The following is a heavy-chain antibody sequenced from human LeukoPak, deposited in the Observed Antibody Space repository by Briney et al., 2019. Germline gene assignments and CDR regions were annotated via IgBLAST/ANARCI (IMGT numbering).Heavy chain of an antibody. CDR1: GDSISSHH. V-gene: IGHV4-4*07. CDR2: LMAREAI. Sequence: PSETLSLTCTVSGDSISSHHWSWIRQYAGKRLEWIGRLMAREAIDYNPSLRSRVTMSHDASRTQFSLKLRSVTAADTAVYFCTTDQRDARMDGCSKGTTVTASS. CDR3: TTDQRDARMDG. J-gene: IGHJ6*04. D-gene: IGHD2-21*02.